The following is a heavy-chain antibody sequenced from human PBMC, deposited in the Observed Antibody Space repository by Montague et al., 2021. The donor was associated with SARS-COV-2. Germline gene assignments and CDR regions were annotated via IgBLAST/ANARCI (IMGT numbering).Heavy chain of an antibody. D-gene: IGHD2-15*01. CDR2: IHHSGNT. Sequence: LEWIGSIHHSGNTYYNPSLKSRLTISIDTSKNQFSLKLTSLTAADTAVYYCASQVAYLDYSDPWGQGTLVTVSP. CDR3: ASQVAYLDYSDP. J-gene: IGHJ5*02. V-gene: IGHV4-38-2*01.